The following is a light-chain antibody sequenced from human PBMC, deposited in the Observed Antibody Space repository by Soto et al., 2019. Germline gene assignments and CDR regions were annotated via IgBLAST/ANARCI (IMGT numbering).Light chain of an antibody. V-gene: IGLV2-14*01. J-gene: IGLJ1*01. CDR1: SSDVGGYNS. Sequence: QSALTQPASVSGSPGQSITISCSGSSSDVGGYNSVSWYQQHPGKAPKLLIYEVTNRPSGVSNRFSGSKSGSTASLTISWLQAGDEADYYCNSYTSSGTYVFGTGTQLTVL. CDR3: NSYTSSGTYV. CDR2: EVT.